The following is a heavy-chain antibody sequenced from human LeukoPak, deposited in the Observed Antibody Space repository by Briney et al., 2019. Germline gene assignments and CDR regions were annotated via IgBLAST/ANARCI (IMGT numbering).Heavy chain of an antibody. CDR1: GYSFTSYW. CDR2: IDPSDSYT. V-gene: IGHV5-10-1*01. D-gene: IGHD3-9*01. CDR3: ARRILTGYSSFDY. Sequence: GESLKISCRGSGYSFTSYWISWVRPMPGKGLEWMGRIDPSDSYTNYSPSFQGHVTISADKSISTAYLQWSSLKASDTAMYYCARRILTGYSSFDYWGQGTLVTVSS. J-gene: IGHJ4*02.